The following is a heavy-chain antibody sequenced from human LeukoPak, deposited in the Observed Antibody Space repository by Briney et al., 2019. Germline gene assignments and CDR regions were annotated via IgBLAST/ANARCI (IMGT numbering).Heavy chain of an antibody. CDR1: GGSISSSNYF. Sequence: SETLSLTCTVSGGSISSSNYFWGWIRQPPGKGLEWMGSIYYSGSTYYNRSLRSRVTISIDMSKNQFLLKLTSVTAADTAVYYCARVFRIAVAGPGGYYYYGMDVWGQGTTVTVSS. CDR3: ARVFRIAVAGPGGYYYYGMDV. J-gene: IGHJ6*02. V-gene: IGHV4-39*07. CDR2: IYYSGST. D-gene: IGHD6-19*01.